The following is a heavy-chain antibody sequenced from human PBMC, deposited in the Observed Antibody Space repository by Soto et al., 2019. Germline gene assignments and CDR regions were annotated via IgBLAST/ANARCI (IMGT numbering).Heavy chain of an antibody. V-gene: IGHV1-18*04. CDR3: ARCGRYSCASDLTY. J-gene: IGHJ1*01. Sequence: QVQLVQSGPEVKKPGASVKVSCTPSGYTFTNYGVNWVRQATGQGLEWMGWMSADSGDTNYAQKFQGRVTMTTDTSTRTAYMELRSLRFGDSAVDYCARCGRYSCASDLTYWGQGSLV. CDR2: MSADSGDT. CDR1: GYTFTNYG. D-gene: IGHD6-25*01.